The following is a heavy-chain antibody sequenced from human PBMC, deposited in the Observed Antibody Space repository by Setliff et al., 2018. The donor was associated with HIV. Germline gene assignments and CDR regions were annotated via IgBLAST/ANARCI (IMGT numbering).Heavy chain of an antibody. Sequence: SETLSLTCTVSGDSMTSGSFYWSWVRQPAGKGLEWIGQVHSTLSTNYNPSLKSRLSISADTSKNQFSLDLRFVTAADTALYYCARRTFGSGRFDPWGQGTLVTVSS. CDR3: ARRTFGSGRFDP. CDR2: VHSTLST. V-gene: IGHV4-61*09. CDR1: GDSMTSGSFY. J-gene: IGHJ5*02. D-gene: IGHD6-19*01.